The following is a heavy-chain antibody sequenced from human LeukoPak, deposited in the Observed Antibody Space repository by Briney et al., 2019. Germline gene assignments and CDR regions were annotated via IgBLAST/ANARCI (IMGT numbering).Heavy chain of an antibody. D-gene: IGHD1-1*01. J-gene: IGHJ4*02. Sequence: RRSLRLSCAASGFTFSSYDMHWGRQATGKGLEWVSAIGTAGDPYYPGSVKGRFTISRENAKNSLYLQMPRLRAGDTAVYYCARGTENGGSLDYWGQGTLVTVSS. CDR1: GFTFSSYD. CDR2: IGTAGDP. CDR3: ARGTENGGSLDY. V-gene: IGHV3-13*05.